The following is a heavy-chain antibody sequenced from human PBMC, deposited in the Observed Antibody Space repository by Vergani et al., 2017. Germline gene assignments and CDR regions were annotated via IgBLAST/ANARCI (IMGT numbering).Heavy chain of an antibody. CDR1: GGPISSYY. D-gene: IGHD3-10*01. V-gene: IGHV4-59*01. Sequence: QVQLQESGPGLVKPSETLSLTCTVSGGPISSYYWSWIRQPPGKGLEWIGYIYYSGSTNYNPSLKSRVTISVDTSKNQFSLKLSSVTAADTAVYYCASDPLYWDYGSGSPTPYYYCGMDVWGQGTTVTVSS. CDR3: ASDPLYWDYGSGSPTPYYYCGMDV. CDR2: IYYSGST. J-gene: IGHJ6*02.